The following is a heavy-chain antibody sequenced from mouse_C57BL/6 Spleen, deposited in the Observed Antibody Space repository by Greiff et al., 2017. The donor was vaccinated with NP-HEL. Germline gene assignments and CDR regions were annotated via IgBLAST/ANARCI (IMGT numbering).Heavy chain of an antibody. Sequence: VQLQQSGAELVKPGASVKLSCKASGYTFTSYWMQWVKQRPGQGLEWIGEIDPSDSYTNYNQKFKGKATLTVDTSSSTAYMQLSSLTSEDSAVYYCARGIYGSSYYYAMDYWGQGTSVTVSS. CDR3: ARGIYGSSYYYAMDY. V-gene: IGHV1-50*01. J-gene: IGHJ4*01. CDR1: GYTFTSYW. D-gene: IGHD1-1*01. CDR2: IDPSDSYT.